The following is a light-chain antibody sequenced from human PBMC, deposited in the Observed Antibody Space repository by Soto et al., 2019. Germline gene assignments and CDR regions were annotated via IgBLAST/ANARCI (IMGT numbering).Light chain of an antibody. CDR2: EVS. J-gene: IGLJ2*01. CDR3: SSYTSSSPPHVV. CDR1: SSDVGGYNY. Sequence: QSALTQPASVSGSPGQSITISCTGTSSDVGGYNYVSWYQQHPGKAPKLMIYEVSNRPSGVSNRFSGSKSGNTASLTISGLQAEDEADYYCSSYTSSSPPHVVFGGGTKRTVL. V-gene: IGLV2-14*01.